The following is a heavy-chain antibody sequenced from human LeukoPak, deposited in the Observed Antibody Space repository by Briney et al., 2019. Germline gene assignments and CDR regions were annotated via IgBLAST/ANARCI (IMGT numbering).Heavy chain of an antibody. V-gene: IGHV3-21*01. Sequence: TGGSLRLSCAASGFTFSSYSMNWVRQAPGKGLEWVSSISSSSSYIYYADSVKGRFTISRDNAKNSLYLQMNSLRAEDTAVYYCAREDYGDYLFDYWGQGTLVTVSS. CDR3: AREDYGDYLFDY. CDR2: ISSSSSYI. J-gene: IGHJ4*02. CDR1: GFTFSSYS. D-gene: IGHD4-17*01.